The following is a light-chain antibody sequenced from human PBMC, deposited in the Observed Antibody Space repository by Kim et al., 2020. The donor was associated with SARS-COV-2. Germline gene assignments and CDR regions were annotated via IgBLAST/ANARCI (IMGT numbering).Light chain of an antibody. CDR2: AAS. CDR3: QKYNSALVT. Sequence: ASVGDRVTIPCRASQGISNYLAWYQQKPGKVPKLLIYAASALQSGVPSRLSGSGSGTDFTLTISSLQPEDVATYYCQKYNSALVTFGGETKVDIK. CDR1: QGISNY. V-gene: IGKV1-27*01. J-gene: IGKJ4*01.